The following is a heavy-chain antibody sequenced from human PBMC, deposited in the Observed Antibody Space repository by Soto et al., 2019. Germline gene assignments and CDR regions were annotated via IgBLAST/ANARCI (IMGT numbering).Heavy chain of an antibody. CDR2: ISAYNGNT. V-gene: IGHV1-18*01. CDR3: ARALWFGELSNWFDP. CDR1: GYTFTSYG. D-gene: IGHD3-10*01. Sequence: ASVKVSCKASGYTFTSYGISWVRQAPGQGLEWMGWISAYNGNTNYAQKLQGRVTMTTDTSTSTAYMELRSLRSDDTAVYYCARALWFGELSNWFDPXGQGTLVTVSS. J-gene: IGHJ5*02.